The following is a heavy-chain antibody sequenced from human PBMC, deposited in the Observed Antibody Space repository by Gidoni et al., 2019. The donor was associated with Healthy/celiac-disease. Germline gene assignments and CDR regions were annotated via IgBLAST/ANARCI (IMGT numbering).Heavy chain of an antibody. CDR3: ARVVSGRISGVYWFDP. Sequence: QVQRGESGGGVAKHGRALRRPCAGAGCTFSRYSMHWVCQAQGKGLEWVAVISSDGINKYYAASVQGRFTISSDNSKYTLSLQMNGLGAEDTAVYYCARVVSGRISGVYWFDPWGQGTLVTVSS. J-gene: IGHJ5*02. CDR1: GCTFSRYS. CDR2: ISSDGINK. V-gene: IGHV3-30*04. D-gene: IGHD6-25*01.